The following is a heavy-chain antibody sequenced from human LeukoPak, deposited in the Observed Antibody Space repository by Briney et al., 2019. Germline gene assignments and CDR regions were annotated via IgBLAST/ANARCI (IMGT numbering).Heavy chain of an antibody. CDR1: GFTFSSYG. V-gene: IGHV3-30*03. D-gene: IGHD3-10*01. CDR3: ARSSRGVYFDY. J-gene: IGHJ4*02. Sequence: HTGGSLRLSCAASGFTFSSYGMHWVRQAPGKGLEWVAVISYDGSNKYYADSVKGRFTISRDNSKNTLYLQMNSLRAEDTAVYYCARSSRGVYFDYWGQGTLVTVSS. CDR2: ISYDGSNK.